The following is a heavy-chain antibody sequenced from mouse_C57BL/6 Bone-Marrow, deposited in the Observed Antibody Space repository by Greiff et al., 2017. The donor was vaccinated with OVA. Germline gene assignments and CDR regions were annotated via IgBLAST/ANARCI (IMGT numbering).Heavy chain of an antibody. D-gene: IGHD4-1*01. J-gene: IGHJ4*01. CDR3: ARVGGTKAMDY. Sequence: QVQLQQPGAELVKPGASVKLSCKASGYTFTSYWMHWVKQRPGQGLEWIGEIDPSDSYTNYNQKFKGKSTLTVDKSSSTAYMQLSSLTSEDSAVYYCARVGGTKAMDYWGQGTSVTVSS. V-gene: IGHV1-69*01. CDR1: GYTFTSYW. CDR2: IDPSDSYT.